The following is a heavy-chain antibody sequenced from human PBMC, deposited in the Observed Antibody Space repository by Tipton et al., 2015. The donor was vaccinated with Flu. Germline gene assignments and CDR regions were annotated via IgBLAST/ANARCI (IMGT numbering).Heavy chain of an antibody. J-gene: IGHJ4*02. CDR3: ARGDCSSTSCLDY. CDR1: GGSISSYY. CDR2: IYYSGST. V-gene: IGHV4-59*01. Sequence: LVQSSETLSLTCTVSGGSISSYYWSWIRQPPGRGLEWIGYIYYSGSTNYNPSLKSRVTISVDTSKNQFSLKLSSVTAADTAVYYCARGDCSSTSCLDYWGQGTLVTVSS. D-gene: IGHD2-2*01.